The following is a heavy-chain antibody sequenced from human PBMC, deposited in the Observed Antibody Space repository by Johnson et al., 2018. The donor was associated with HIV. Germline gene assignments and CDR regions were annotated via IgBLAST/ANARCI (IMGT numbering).Heavy chain of an antibody. D-gene: IGHD6-19*01. CDR3: ARAGAVGFDAFDI. V-gene: IGHV3-30*04. CDR2: ISYDGSNK. Sequence: VQLVESGGGVVQPGRSLRLSCAASAFAFSSYVMHWVRQAPGKGLEWVAVISYDGSNKYYADFVKGRFTISRDNSKNTLYLQMKSLRAEDPAVYYCARAGAVGFDAFDIWGQGTMVTVSS. CDR1: AFAFSSYV. J-gene: IGHJ3*02.